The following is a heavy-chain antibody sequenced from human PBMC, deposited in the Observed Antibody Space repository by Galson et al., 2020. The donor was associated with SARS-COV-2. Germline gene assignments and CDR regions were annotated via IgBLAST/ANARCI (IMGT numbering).Heavy chain of an antibody. Sequence: GESLKISCVASGFTFSDYAMSWVRQAPGKGLECVSVTYTGGGTFHADSVKGRFTVSRDNSKNTLYLQMDILRVEDTALYYCAKDYLTYYSVSSSYYFDRWGRGTLVTVS. D-gene: IGHD3-22*01. V-gene: IGHV3-23*03. J-gene: IGHJ4*02. CDR1: GFTFSDYA. CDR2: TYTGGGT. CDR3: AKDYLTYYSVSSSYYFDR.